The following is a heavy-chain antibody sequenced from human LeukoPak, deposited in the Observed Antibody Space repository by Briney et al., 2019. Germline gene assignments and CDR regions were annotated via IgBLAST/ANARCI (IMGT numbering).Heavy chain of an antibody. CDR2: IYYTGYT. CDR1: GDSITNSY. V-gene: IGHV4-59*01. J-gene: IGHJ4*02. Sequence: PSETLSLTCTVFGDSITNSYWTWIRLPPGKGLEWIAYIYYTGYTNYNPSLKSRVSISVDTSKNQLSLKLISVTAADTAVYYYARAPIGSVDYWGPGAQVTVSS. CDR3: ARAPIGSVDY. D-gene: IGHD1-1*01.